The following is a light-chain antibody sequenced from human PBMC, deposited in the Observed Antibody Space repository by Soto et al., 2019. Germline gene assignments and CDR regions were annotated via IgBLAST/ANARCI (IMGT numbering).Light chain of an antibody. CDR2: EDT. CDR3: CSYAGSSIYVV. J-gene: IGLJ2*01. CDR1: SRDVGRYNL. Sequence: QSALAQPASVSGSPGQSITISCTGSSRDVGRYNLVSWYQQYPGKALKLMIYEDTQRPSGVSNRFSGSKSGNTASLTISGLQADDEADYYCCSYAGSSIYVVFGGGTKVTVL. V-gene: IGLV2-23*01.